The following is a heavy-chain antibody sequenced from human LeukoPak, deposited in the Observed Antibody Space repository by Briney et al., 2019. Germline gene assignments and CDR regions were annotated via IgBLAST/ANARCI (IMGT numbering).Heavy chain of an antibody. CDR1: GFTFSSYA. J-gene: IGHJ5*02. CDR2: ISYDGSNK. CDR3: ARVAGSVAGAGEGGWFDP. V-gene: IGHV3-30-3*01. Sequence: GGSLRLSCAASGFTFSSYAMHWVRQAPGKGLEWVAVISYDGSNKYYADSVKGRFTISRDNSRNTLYLQMNSLRAEDTAVYYCARVAGSVAGAGEGGWFDPWGQGTLVTVSS. D-gene: IGHD6-19*01.